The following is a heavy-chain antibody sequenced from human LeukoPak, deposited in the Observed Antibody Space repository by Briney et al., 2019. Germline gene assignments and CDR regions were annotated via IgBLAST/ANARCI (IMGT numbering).Heavy chain of an antibody. CDR1: GLTVSSTY. V-gene: IGHV3-66*01. J-gene: IGHJ4*02. CDR3: ARDLLEWYFDY. D-gene: IGHD3-3*01. Sequence: GGSLGLSCAASGLTVSSTYMSWVRQTPGQGMQWVSVIYSGGSTYYADSVKGRFTISRDNSKNTLYLQMNSLRAEDTAVYYCARDLLEWYFDYWGQGTLVTVSS. CDR2: IYSGGST.